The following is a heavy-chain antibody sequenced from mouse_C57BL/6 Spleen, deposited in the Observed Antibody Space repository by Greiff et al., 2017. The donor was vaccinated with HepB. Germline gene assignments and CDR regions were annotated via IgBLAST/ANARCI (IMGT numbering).Heavy chain of an antibody. J-gene: IGHJ4*01. V-gene: IGHV1-59*01. D-gene: IGHD2-4*01. CDR3: ARGDYDGYAMDD. CDR2: IDPSDSYT. Sequence: QVQLQQPGAELVRPGTSVKLSCKASGYTFTSYWMHWVKQRPGQGLEWIGVIDPSDSYTNYNQKFKGKATLTVDTSSSTAYMQLSSLTSEDSAVYYCARGDYDGYAMDDWGQGTSVTVSS. CDR1: GYTFTSYW.